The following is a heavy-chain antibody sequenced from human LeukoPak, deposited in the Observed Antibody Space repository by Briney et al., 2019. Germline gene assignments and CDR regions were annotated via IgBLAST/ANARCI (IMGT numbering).Heavy chain of an antibody. J-gene: IGHJ6*03. Sequence: SETLSLTCTVSGGSISSYYWSWIRQPPGKGLEWIGYIYYSGSTNYNPSLKSRVTISVDTSKNQFSLKLSSVTAADTAVYYCARSDRYCSGGSCPYYMDVWGKGTTVTVSS. D-gene: IGHD2-15*01. V-gene: IGHV4-59*12. CDR1: GGSISSYY. CDR2: IYYSGST. CDR3: ARSDRYCSGGSCPYYMDV.